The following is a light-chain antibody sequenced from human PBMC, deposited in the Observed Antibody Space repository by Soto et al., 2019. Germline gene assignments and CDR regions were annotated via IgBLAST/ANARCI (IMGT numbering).Light chain of an antibody. V-gene: IGKV1-5*01. CDR2: DAS. J-gene: IGKJ5*01. CDR1: QSIRSL. Sequence: DIQMTQSPSTLSASVLDGVTITCRASQSIRSLLAWYQQKPGKDPKVLIYDASSLGSGVPSRFSGSGSGTEFTLTISSLQPDDFATYFCQQYQTYSNFGKGPRLAI. CDR3: QQYQTYSN.